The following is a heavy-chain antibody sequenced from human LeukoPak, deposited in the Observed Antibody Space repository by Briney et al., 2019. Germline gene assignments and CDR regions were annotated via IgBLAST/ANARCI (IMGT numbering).Heavy chain of an antibody. Sequence: SETLSLTCTVSGGSISSYYWSWIRQPPGKGLEWIGYIYYSGSTNYNPSLKSRVTISVDTSKNQFSLKLSSVTAADTAVHYCARVYFLDYYDSSGEYFDYCGQGTLVTVSS. CDR1: GGSISSYY. D-gene: IGHD3-22*01. CDR3: ARVYFLDYYDSSGEYFDY. V-gene: IGHV4-59*01. J-gene: IGHJ4*02. CDR2: IYYSGST.